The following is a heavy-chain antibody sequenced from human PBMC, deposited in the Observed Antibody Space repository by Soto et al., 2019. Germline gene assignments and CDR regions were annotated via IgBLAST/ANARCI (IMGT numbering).Heavy chain of an antibody. V-gene: IGHV3-30*18. CDR1: GFTFSSYG. Sequence: QVQLVESGGGVVQPGRSLRLSCAASGFTFSSYGMHWVRQAPGKGLEWVAVISYDGSNKYYADSVKGRFTISRDNSKNTLYLQMNSLRAEDTAVYYCAKDMTSIVGVNDAFDIWSQGTMVTVSS. D-gene: IGHD1-26*01. CDR2: ISYDGSNK. J-gene: IGHJ3*02. CDR3: AKDMTSIVGVNDAFDI.